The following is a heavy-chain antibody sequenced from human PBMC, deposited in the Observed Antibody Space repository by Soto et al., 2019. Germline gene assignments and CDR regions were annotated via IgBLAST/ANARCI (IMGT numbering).Heavy chain of an antibody. Sequence: GGSLRLSCAASGFTFSDHYMSWIRQAPGKGLEWIGYSSNSGSFTRYADSVKGRFSISRDNAKNSLYLQINSLRGDDTAVYYCVRSGDNYNLLDYWGQGTPVTVSS. D-gene: IGHD1-1*01. CDR2: SSNSGSFT. CDR3: VRSGDNYNLLDY. V-gene: IGHV3-11*06. CDR1: GFTFSDHY. J-gene: IGHJ4*02.